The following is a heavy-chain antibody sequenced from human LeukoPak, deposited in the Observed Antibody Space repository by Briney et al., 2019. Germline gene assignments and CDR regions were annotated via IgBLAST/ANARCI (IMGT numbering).Heavy chain of an antibody. CDR2: ISSSGSTI. J-gene: IGHJ5*02. V-gene: IGHV3-48*03. D-gene: IGHD2-2*01. CDR1: GFTFSSYE. CDR3: ARDGWLLGYCSSTSCTSAINWFDP. Sequence: PGGSLRLSCAASGFTFSSYEMNWVRQAPGKGLEWVSYISSSGSTIYYADSVKGRFTISRDNAKNSLYLQMNSLRAVDTAVYYCARDGWLLGYCSSTSCTSAINWFDPWGQGTLATVSS.